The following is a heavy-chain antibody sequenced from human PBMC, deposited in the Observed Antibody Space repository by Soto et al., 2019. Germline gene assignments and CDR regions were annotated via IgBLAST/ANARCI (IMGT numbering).Heavy chain of an antibody. CDR1: GFTFSSYA. Sequence: GGSLRLSCAASGFTFSSYAMSWVRQAPGKGLEWVSAISGSGGSTYYADSVKGRFTISRDNSKNTLYLQMNSLRAEDTAVYYCAKIVEAMVRGVIIKDYYYYMDVWGKGTTVTVSS. CDR2: ISGSGGST. D-gene: IGHD3-10*01. CDR3: AKIVEAMVRGVIIKDYYYYMDV. J-gene: IGHJ6*03. V-gene: IGHV3-23*01.